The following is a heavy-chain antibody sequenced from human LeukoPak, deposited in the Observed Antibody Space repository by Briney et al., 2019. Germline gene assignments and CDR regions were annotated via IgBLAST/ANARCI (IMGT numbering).Heavy chain of an antibody. D-gene: IGHD6-13*01. J-gene: IGHJ5*02. CDR2: INHSGST. V-gene: IGHV4-34*01. CDR3: ARDPGIAAAVSWFDP. CDR1: GGSFSGYY. Sequence: SETLSLTCAVYGGSFSGYYWSWIRQPPGKGLEWIGEINHSGSTNYNPSLKSRVTISVDTSENQFSLKLSSVTAADTAVYYCARDPGIAAAVSWFDPWGQGTLVTVSS.